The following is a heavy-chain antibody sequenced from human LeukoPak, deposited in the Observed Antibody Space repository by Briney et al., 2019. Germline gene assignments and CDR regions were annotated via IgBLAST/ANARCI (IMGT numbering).Heavy chain of an antibody. CDR2: IYHSGST. CDR3: ARVVSGSSSWYDERNYYYYYMDV. Sequence: SETLSLTCTVSGGSISSYYWSWIRQPPGKGLEWIGYIYHSGSTDYNPSIKSRVTISVDTSKSQFSLKLTSVTAADTAVYYCARVVSGSSSWYDERNYYYYYMDVWGKGTTVTVSS. D-gene: IGHD6-13*01. CDR1: GGSISSYY. V-gene: IGHV4-4*09. J-gene: IGHJ6*03.